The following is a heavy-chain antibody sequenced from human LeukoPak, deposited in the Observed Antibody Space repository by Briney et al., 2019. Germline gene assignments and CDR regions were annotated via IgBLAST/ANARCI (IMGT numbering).Heavy chain of an antibody. CDR1: GFTFSSYG. Sequence: GRSLRLSCAASGFTFSSYGMHWVRQAPGKGLEWVAVISYDGSNKYYADSVKGRFTISRDNSKNTLYLKMNSLRAEDTAVYYCAKEPGSGWYYFDYWGQGNLVTVSS. CDR2: ISYDGSNK. V-gene: IGHV3-30*18. J-gene: IGHJ4*02. D-gene: IGHD6-19*01. CDR3: AKEPGSGWYYFDY.